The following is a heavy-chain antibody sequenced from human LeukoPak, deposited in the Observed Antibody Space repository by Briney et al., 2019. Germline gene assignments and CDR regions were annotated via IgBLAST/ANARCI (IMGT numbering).Heavy chain of an antibody. CDR2: ISSSSTYI. J-gene: IGHJ4*02. Sequence: GGSLRLSCAAYGFTFSSYSMNWVRQAPGKGLEWVSSISSSSTYIYYADSVKGRFTISRDNAKNSLYLQMNSLRAEDTAVYYCARARYCSSTNCYEHDYWGQGTQVTVSS. V-gene: IGHV3-21*01. D-gene: IGHD2-2*01. CDR1: GFTFSSYS. CDR3: ARARYCSSTNCYEHDY.